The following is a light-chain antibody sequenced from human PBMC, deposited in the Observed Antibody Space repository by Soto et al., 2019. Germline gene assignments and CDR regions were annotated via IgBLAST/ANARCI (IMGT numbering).Light chain of an antibody. CDR3: QQRSNWPPVYT. CDR2: AAS. Sequence: EVVLTQSPATLSLSPGERATLSCRASQSVTSYLAWYQQKPGQAPRLLIYAASNRATGIPARFSGSGSGTDFTLTISSLEPEDFAVYSCQQRSNWPPVYTFGQGTK. J-gene: IGKJ2*01. V-gene: IGKV3-11*01. CDR1: QSVTSY.